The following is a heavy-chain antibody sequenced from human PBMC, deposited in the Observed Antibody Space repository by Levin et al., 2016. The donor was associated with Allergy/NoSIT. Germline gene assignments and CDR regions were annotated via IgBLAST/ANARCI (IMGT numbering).Heavy chain of an antibody. CDR1: GFTFSSYS. V-gene: IGHV3-21*01. CDR3: ARAPTLYGSGSQYYFDY. Sequence: GESLKISCAASGFTFSSYSMNWVRQAPGKGLEWVSSISSSSYIYYADSVKGRFTISRDNAKNSLYLQMNSLRAEDTAVYYCARAPTLYGSGSQYYFDYWGQGTLVTVSS. J-gene: IGHJ4*02. CDR2: ISSSSYI. D-gene: IGHD3-10*01.